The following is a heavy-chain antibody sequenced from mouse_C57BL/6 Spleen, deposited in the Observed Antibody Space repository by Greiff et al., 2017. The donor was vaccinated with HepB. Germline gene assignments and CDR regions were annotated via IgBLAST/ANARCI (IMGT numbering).Heavy chain of an antibody. CDR2: IDPETGGT. Sequence: QVQLKQSGAELVRPGASVTLSCKASGYTFTDYEMHWVKQTPVHGLEWIGAIDPETGGTAYNQKFKGKAILTADKSSSTAYMELRSLTSEDSAVYYCTRSGMVTRYFDVWGTGTTVTASS. D-gene: IGHD2-2*01. CDR1: GYTFTDYE. CDR3: TRSGMVTRYFDV. J-gene: IGHJ1*03. V-gene: IGHV1-15*01.